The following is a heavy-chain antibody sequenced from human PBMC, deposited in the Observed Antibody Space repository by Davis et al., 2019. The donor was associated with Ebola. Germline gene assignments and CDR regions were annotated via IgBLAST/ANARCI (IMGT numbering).Heavy chain of an antibody. D-gene: IGHD2-2*01. CDR1: GFSFSSYG. J-gene: IGHJ4*02. V-gene: IGHV3-30*02. Sequence: PGGSLRLSCAASGFSFSSYGMHWVRQAPGKGLEWVAFIRYDGSNKYHADSVKGRFTISRDNSNRTLYLQMNSLRAEDTAVYYCAREDCSSISCPTKFDYWGQGTLVTVSS. CDR3: AREDCSSISCPTKFDY. CDR2: IRYDGSNK.